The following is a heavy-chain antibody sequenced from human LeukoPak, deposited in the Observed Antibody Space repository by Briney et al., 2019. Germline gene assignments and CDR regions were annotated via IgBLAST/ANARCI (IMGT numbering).Heavy chain of an antibody. CDR1: GGSFSGYY. V-gene: IGHV4-34*01. Sequence: SETLSLTCAVYGGSFSGYYWSWIRQPPGKGLERLGEINHSGSTNYNPSLKSRVTISVDTSKNQFSLKLSSVTAADTAVYYCARGSSSWYYFDYWGQGTLVTVSS. J-gene: IGHJ4*02. D-gene: IGHD6-13*01. CDR3: ARGSSSWYYFDY. CDR2: INHSGST.